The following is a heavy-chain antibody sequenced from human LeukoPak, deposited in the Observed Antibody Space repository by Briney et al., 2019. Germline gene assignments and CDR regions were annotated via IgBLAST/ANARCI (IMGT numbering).Heavy chain of an antibody. Sequence: SETLSLTCTVSGGSISGYYWSWIRQPAGKGLEWIGRIYISESTNYNPSLKSRVTISVDRSKNQFSLKLSSVTAADTAVYYCARDRRNTILLVERPYYYYYTDVWGKGTTVTVSS. CDR1: GGSISGYY. J-gene: IGHJ6*03. CDR3: ARDRRNTILLVERPYYYYYTDV. CDR2: IYISEST. D-gene: IGHD3-3*01. V-gene: IGHV4-4*07.